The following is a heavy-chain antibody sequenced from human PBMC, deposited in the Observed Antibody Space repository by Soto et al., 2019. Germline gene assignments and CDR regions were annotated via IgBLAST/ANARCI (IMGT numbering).Heavy chain of an antibody. CDR2: ISSSSSTI. CDR3: ARDSGYNHGFDI. V-gene: IGHV3-48*02. Sequence: EVQLVESGGGLVQPGGSLRLSCAASGFTFSSYSMNWVRQAPGERLEWVSYISSSSSTIYYADSVTGRFTISRYKAKNSLYLQMNSMRDEDTAVYYWARDSGYNHGFDIWGQGKMVTVSS. D-gene: IGHD2-15*01. CDR1: GFTFSSYS. J-gene: IGHJ3*02.